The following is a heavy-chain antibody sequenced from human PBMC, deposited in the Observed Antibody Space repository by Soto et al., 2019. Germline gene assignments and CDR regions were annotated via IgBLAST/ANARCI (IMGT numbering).Heavy chain of an antibody. J-gene: IGHJ4*02. Sequence: NPSETLSLTCTVSGDSLRGFYWSWIRQPPGKGLEWVGYVYYSGSTSYHPSLKSRVTISVDTSKNQFSLKLISVTAADTAVYFCARGSGPFDYWGQGTLVTVSS. CDR2: VYYSGST. V-gene: IGHV4-59*01. CDR1: GDSLRGFY. CDR3: ARGSGPFDY.